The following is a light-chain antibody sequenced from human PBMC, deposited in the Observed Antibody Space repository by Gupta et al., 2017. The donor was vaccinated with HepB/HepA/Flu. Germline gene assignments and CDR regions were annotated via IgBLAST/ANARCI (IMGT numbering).Light chain of an antibody. Sequence: EIVMTQSPATLSVSPGERATLSCRASQSVSSSLAWYQQKPGQAPRLLIYGASTRDTGIPARFSGSGFGKELTLTISSRQSEDFAVYYCQQDNHWPLRTFGEGTKVEIK. V-gene: IGKV3-15*01. CDR1: QSVSSS. CDR2: GAS. J-gene: IGKJ1*01. CDR3: QQDNHWPLRT.